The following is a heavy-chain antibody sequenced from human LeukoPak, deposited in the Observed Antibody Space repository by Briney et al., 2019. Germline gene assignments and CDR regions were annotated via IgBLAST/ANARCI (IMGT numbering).Heavy chain of an antibody. V-gene: IGHV3-23*01. D-gene: IGHD3-22*01. CDR2: ISGNGDTT. J-gene: IGHJ4*02. CDR1: GFTFSNYA. CDR3: ARDYLYDSSGYYDGY. Sequence: GGSLRLSCAGSGFTFSNYAMSWVRQAPGKGLEWVSVISGNGDTTYYADSVKGRFTISRDNAKNSLYLQMNSLRAEDTAVYYCARDYLYDSSGYYDGYWGQGTLVTVSS.